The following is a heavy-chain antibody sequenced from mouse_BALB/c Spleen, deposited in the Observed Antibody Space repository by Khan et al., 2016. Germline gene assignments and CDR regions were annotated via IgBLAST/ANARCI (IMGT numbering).Heavy chain of an antibody. J-gene: IGHJ4*01. Sequence: QVQLKESGPGLVAPSQSLSITCTVSGFSLTDYGVNWVRQPPGKGLEWLGMIWGDGTTDYNSALKSRLSISKDNSKSQVFLKVNSLQTDDTASYXCARGLRRTMDYWGQGTSVTVSS. CDR2: IWGDGTT. CDR3: ARGLRRTMDY. V-gene: IGHV2-6-7*01. D-gene: IGHD2-2*01. CDR1: GFSLTDYG.